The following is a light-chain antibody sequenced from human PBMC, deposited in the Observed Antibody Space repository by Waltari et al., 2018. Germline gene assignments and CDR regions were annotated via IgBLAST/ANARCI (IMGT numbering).Light chain of an antibody. CDR3: LQSSNWYT. CDR1: QSVSSY. CDR2: GAS. J-gene: IGKJ2*01. V-gene: IGKV3-11*01. Sequence: EIVLTQSPATLSLSRGERATLSCRASQSVSSYLAWYQLKRGQAPRLLIDGASNRSTGIPARFSGSASGTDFTLTINSLEPEDFAVYYCLQSSNWYTFGQGTKLEIK.